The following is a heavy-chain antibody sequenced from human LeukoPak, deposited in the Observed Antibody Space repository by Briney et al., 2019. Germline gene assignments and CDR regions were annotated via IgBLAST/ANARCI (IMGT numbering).Heavy chain of an antibody. Sequence: SETLSLTCTVSGGSISSYYWSWIRQPPGKGLEWIGYIYYSGSTNYNPSLKSRVTISVDTSKNQFSLKLSSVTAADTAVYYCARATLPGYSSSWHFRGVGDAGYYYYYGMDVWGQGTTVTVSS. CDR2: IYYSGST. V-gene: IGHV4-59*01. CDR1: GGSISSYY. D-gene: IGHD6-13*01. J-gene: IGHJ6*02. CDR3: ARATLPGYSSSWHFRGVGDAGYYYYYGMDV.